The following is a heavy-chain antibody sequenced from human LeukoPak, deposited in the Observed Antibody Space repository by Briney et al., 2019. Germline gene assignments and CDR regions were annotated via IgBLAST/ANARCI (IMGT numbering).Heavy chain of an antibody. J-gene: IGHJ3*02. Sequence: GVSVKVSCKASGYTFTGYYMHWVRQAPGQGLEWMGWINPNSGGTDYAQKFQGWVTMTRDTSISTAYMELSRLRSDDTAVYYCARGGIAAAGGRDAFDIWGQGTMVTVSS. V-gene: IGHV1-2*04. CDR1: GYTFTGYY. CDR3: ARGGIAAAGGRDAFDI. CDR2: INPNSGGT. D-gene: IGHD6-13*01.